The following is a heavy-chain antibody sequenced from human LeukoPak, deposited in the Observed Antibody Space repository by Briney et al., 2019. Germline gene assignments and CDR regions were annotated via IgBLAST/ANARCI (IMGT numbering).Heavy chain of an antibody. CDR2: VYHSGST. CDR3: ASDYSTSFLYFDL. V-gene: IGHV4-59*01. J-gene: IGHJ2*01. Sequence: PSETLSLTCTVSGGSISSYYWGWIRQPPGKGLEWIGHVYHSGSTNSNPSLKSRVTISIDTSKNQFSLRLSSVTAADTAVYFCASDYSTSFLYFDLWGRGTLVTVSS. CDR1: GGSISSYY. D-gene: IGHD6-13*01.